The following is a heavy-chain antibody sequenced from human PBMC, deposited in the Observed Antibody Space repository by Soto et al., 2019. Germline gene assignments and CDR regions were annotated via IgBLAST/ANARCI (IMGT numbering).Heavy chain of an antibody. CDR1: GFTVSSNY. V-gene: IGHV3-48*02. Sequence: GGSLRLSCAASGFTVSSNYMNWVRQAPGKGLECVSYITGGSTIYYADSVKGRFTVSRDNAENSLYLQMNSLRDEDTAVYYCARGPNTAVAGRFDYWGQGTQVTVSS. CDR3: ARGPNTAVAGRFDY. CDR2: ITGGSTI. J-gene: IGHJ4*02. D-gene: IGHD6-19*01.